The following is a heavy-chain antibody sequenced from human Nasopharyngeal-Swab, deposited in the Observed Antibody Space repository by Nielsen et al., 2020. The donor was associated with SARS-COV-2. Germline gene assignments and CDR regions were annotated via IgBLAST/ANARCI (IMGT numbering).Heavy chain of an antibody. CDR3: ARHRFGIAVADSDY. V-gene: IGHV3-21*01. J-gene: IGHJ4*02. Sequence: VRQAPGKGLEWVSSISSSSSYIYYADSVKGRFTISRDNAKNSLYLQMNSLRAEDTAVYYCARHRFGIAVADSDYWGQGTLVTASS. CDR2: ISSSSSYI. D-gene: IGHD6-19*01.